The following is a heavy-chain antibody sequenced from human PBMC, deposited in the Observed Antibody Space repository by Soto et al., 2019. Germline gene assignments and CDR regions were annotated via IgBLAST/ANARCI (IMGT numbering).Heavy chain of an antibody. CDR1: GGSISSSNW. Sequence: SETLSLTCAVSGGSISSSNWRSWVRQPPGKGLEWIGEIYHSGSTNYNPSLKSRVTISVDKSKNQFSLKLSSVTAADTAVYYCARMRGVATLQNYYYYGMDVWGQGTTVT. J-gene: IGHJ6*02. CDR2: IYHSGST. D-gene: IGHD5-12*01. V-gene: IGHV4-4*02. CDR3: ARMRGVATLQNYYYYGMDV.